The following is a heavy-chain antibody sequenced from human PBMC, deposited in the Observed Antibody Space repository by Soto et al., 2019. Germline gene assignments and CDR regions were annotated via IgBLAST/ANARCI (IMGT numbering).Heavy chain of an antibody. CDR2: IYYSGTS. D-gene: IGHD2-2*01. CDR1: GGSISNDNW. CDR3: AAYASGRRGWFDP. V-gene: IGHV4-4*02. J-gene: IGHJ5*02. Sequence: SETLSLTCAVSGGSISNDNWWSWVRQAPGKGLEWIGEIYYSGTSNYNPSLKNRVTISIDKSKNQFSLNLNSATAADTAVYYCAAYASGRRGWFDPWGQGTLVTVSS.